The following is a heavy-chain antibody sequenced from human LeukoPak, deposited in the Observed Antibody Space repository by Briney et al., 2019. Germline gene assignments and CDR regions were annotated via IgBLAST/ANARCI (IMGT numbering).Heavy chain of an antibody. Sequence: QPGGSLRLSCAASGFTFSSYGMSWVRQAPGKGLEWVSAISGSGGSTYYADSVKGRFTISRDNSKNTLYLQMNSLRAEDTAVYYCAKVAGHLGRQWFGELSGFDYWGQGTLVTVSS. CDR2: ISGSGGST. J-gene: IGHJ4*02. CDR1: GFTFSSYG. V-gene: IGHV3-23*01. CDR3: AKVAGHLGRQWFGELSGFDY. D-gene: IGHD3-10*01.